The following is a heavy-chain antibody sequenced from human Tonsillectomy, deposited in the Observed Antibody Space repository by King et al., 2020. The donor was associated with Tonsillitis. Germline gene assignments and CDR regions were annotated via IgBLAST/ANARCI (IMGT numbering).Heavy chain of an antibody. CDR1: GFTFSSFA. J-gene: IGHJ6*03. D-gene: IGHD2-8*01. Sequence: VQLVESGGSLVQPGGSLRLSCAASGFTFSSFAMSWVRQAPGKGLEWVSGIGGSGGNTYYADSVKGRFTISRDNSKNTVDLQMNSLRAEATAIFYCARYVPCWTNKAYDYYMDVWGKGTTVTVSS. V-gene: IGHV3-23*04. CDR3: ARYVPCWTNKAYDYYMDV. CDR2: IGGSGGNT.